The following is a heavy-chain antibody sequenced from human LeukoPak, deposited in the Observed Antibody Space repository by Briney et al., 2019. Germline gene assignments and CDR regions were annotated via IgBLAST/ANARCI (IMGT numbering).Heavy chain of an antibody. CDR1: GFTFSSYE. CDR3: ARWNQWAFDY. Sequence: PGGPLRLSCAASGFTFSSYEMNWVRQAPGKGLEWVSYISSSDSTIYYADSVKGRFTISRDNAKNSLYLQMNSLRAEDTAVYYCARWNQWAFDYWGQGTLVTVSS. V-gene: IGHV3-48*03. J-gene: IGHJ4*02. CDR2: ISSSDSTI. D-gene: IGHD1-14*01.